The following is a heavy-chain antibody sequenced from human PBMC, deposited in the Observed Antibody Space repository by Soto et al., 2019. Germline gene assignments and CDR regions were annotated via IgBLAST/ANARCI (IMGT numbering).Heavy chain of an antibody. J-gene: IGHJ6*03. V-gene: IGHV3-30*18. CDR1: GFTFSSYG. CDR2: ISYDGSNK. Sequence: GGSLRLSCAASGFTFSSYGMHWVRQAPGKGLEWVAVISYDGSNKYYADSVKGRFTISRDNSKNTLYLQMNSLRAEDTAVYYCAKQSWQLAYYYYYYMDVWGKGTTVTVSS. D-gene: IGHD6-6*01. CDR3: AKQSWQLAYYYYYYMDV.